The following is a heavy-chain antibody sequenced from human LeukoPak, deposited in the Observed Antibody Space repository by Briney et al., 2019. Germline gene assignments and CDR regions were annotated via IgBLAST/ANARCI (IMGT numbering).Heavy chain of an antibody. V-gene: IGHV3-48*04. Sequence: GGSLRLSCAASGLIFSDYSMNWVRQAPGKGLEWISYIGLSSGRTMYADSVKGRFTISGDNAKNSLYLQMNSLRVEDTAVYFCARDHNYAFDNWGQGILVTVSP. CDR1: GLIFSDYS. CDR2: IGLSSGRT. J-gene: IGHJ4*02. D-gene: IGHD1-1*01. CDR3: ARDHNYAFDN.